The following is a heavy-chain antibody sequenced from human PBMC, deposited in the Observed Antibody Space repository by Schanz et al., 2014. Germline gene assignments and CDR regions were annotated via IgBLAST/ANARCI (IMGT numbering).Heavy chain of an antibody. CDR2: IGTSGGT. Sequence: EVQLLESGGGLVQPGGSLRLSCAASGFTFGDYAMTWVRQAPGKGLEWVSTIGTSGGTNYAESVKGRFTISRDNSKNTLYLQMNSLRAEDTAVYYCAKNQYDDVDLSSFYFDFWGQGTLVTVSS. D-gene: IGHD3-10*02. J-gene: IGHJ4*02. CDR3: AKNQYDDVDLSSFYFDF. V-gene: IGHV3-23*01. CDR1: GFTFGDYA.